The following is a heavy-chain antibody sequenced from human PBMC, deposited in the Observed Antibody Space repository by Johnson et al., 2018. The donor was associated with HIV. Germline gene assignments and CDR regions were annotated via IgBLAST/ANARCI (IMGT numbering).Heavy chain of an antibody. D-gene: IGHD2-21*02. V-gene: IGHV3-11*04. CDR3: ARAPRAFCDGDCYPNAFGI. Sequence: QVQLVESGGGVVQPGGSLRLSCAASGFTFSDYYMSWIRQAPGKGLEWVSHISSRSGPISYSDSVKGRFTISRDNAKNSLYLQMNGLRAEDTAVYYCARAPRAFCDGDCYPNAFGIWGQGTMVTVSS. CDR1: GFTFSDYY. CDR2: ISSRSGPI. J-gene: IGHJ3*02.